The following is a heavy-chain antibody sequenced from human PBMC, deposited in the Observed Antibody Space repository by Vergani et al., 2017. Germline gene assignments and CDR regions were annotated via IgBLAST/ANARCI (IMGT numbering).Heavy chain of an antibody. V-gene: IGHV3-9*01. Sequence: EVQLVESGGGLVQPGRSLRLSCAASGFTFDDYAMHWVRQAPGKGLEWVSGISWNSGSIGYADSVKGRFTISRDNAKNSLYRQMNSLRAEDTALYYCAKDLAAVAEGFDYWGQGTLVTVSS. CDR2: ISWNSGSI. J-gene: IGHJ4*02. D-gene: IGHD6-19*01. CDR3: AKDLAAVAEGFDY. CDR1: GFTFDDYA.